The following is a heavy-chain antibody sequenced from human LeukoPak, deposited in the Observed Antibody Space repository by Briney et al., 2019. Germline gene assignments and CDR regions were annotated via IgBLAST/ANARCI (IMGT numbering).Heavy chain of an antibody. CDR1: GGSISSSSYY. CDR3: AGYDYGGTGGFDY. V-gene: IGHV4-61*05. J-gene: IGHJ4*02. CDR2: IYYSGST. Sequence: SETLSLTCTVSGGSISSSSYYWSWIRQPPGKGLEWIGYIYYSGSTNYNPSLKSRVTISVDTSKNQFSLKLSSVTAADTAVYYCAGYDYGGTGGFDYWGQGTLVTVSS. D-gene: IGHD4-23*01.